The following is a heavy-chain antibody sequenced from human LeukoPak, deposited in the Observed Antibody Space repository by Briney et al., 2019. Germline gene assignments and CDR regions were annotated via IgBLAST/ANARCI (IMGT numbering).Heavy chain of an antibody. J-gene: IGHJ4*02. D-gene: IGHD3-3*01. CDR3: AKDLFWSGYRGFDY. CDR1: GFTFSIYA. Sequence: QSGGSLRLSCAASGFTFSIYAMSWVRQAPGKGLEWVSAISGSGGSTYYADSVKGRFTISRDNSKNTLYLQMNSLRAEDTAVYYCAKDLFWSGYRGFDYWGQGTLVTVSS. V-gene: IGHV3-23*01. CDR2: ISGSGGST.